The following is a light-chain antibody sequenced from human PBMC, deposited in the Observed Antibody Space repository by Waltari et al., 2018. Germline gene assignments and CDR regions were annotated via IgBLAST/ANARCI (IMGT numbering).Light chain of an antibody. CDR2: KSS. J-gene: IGKJ2*01. V-gene: IGKV1-5*03. CDR3: QQYSGYYT. CDR1: QSISSW. Sequence: DIQMTQSPSTLSASVGDRVTITCRASQSISSWLAWYQQKPGKAPNLLIYKSSTLESGVPSRFSGSGSGTEFTLTISSLQPDDFATYYCQQYSGYYTFGQGTKLEIK.